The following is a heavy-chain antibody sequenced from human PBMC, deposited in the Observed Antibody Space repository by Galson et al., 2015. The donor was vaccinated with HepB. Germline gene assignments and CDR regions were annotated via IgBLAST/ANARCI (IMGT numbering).Heavy chain of an antibody. V-gene: IGHV3-73*01. CDR3: TRRDDFWSGSSDY. CDR2: IRSKPNNYAT. Sequence: SLRLSCAASGFTFSGSSVHWVRQASGKGLEWVGRIRSKPNNYATAYAASVKGRFTISRDDSKNTAYLQMNSLETEDTAVYYCTRRDDFWSGSSDYWGQGTLVTVSS. J-gene: IGHJ4*02. CDR1: GFTFSGSS. D-gene: IGHD3-3*01.